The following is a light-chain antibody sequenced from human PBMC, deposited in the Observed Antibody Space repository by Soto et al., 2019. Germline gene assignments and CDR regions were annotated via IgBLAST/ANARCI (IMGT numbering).Light chain of an antibody. CDR3: CSYAGSSTYV. Sequence: QSALTQPASVSGSPGQSITISCTGTSSDVGSYMLVSWYQQHPGKAPKLMIYEVIRRPSGVSNRFSGSKSGNTASLTISGLQAEDEADYFRCSYAGSSTYVFGTGTKVTVL. V-gene: IGLV2-23*02. CDR1: SSDVGSYML. CDR2: EVI. J-gene: IGLJ1*01.